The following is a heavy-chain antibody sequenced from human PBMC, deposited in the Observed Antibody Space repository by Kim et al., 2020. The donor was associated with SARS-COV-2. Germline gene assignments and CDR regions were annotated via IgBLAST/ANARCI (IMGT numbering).Heavy chain of an antibody. D-gene: IGHD3-16*01. V-gene: IGHV3-33*08. CDR3: ARDYDDFGAFDI. Sequence: GGSLRLSCAASGFTFSSYGMHWVRQAPGKGLEWVAVIWYDGSNKYYADSVKGRFTISRDNSKNTLYLQMNSLRAEDTAVYYCARDYDDFGAFDIWGQGTMVTVSS. J-gene: IGHJ3*02. CDR1: GFTFSSYG. CDR2: IWYDGSNK.